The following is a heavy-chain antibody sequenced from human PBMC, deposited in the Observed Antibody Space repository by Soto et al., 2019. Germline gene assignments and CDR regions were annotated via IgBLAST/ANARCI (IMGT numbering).Heavy chain of an antibody. CDR2: ISYDGSNK. CDR3: AKEGPPRYYDILTGYYPYYYGMDV. Sequence: QVQLVESGGGVVQPGRSLRLSCAASGFTFSSYGMHWVRQAPGKGLEWVAVISYDGSNKYYADSVKGRFTISRDNSKNTLYLRMNSLRAEDTAVYYCAKEGPPRYYDILTGYYPYYYGMDVWGQGTTVTVSS. J-gene: IGHJ6*02. V-gene: IGHV3-30*18. D-gene: IGHD3-9*01. CDR1: GFTFSSYG.